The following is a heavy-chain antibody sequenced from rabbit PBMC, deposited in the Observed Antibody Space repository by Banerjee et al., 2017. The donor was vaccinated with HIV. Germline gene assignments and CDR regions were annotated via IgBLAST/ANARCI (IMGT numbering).Heavy chain of an antibody. D-gene: IGHD4-2*01. CDR3: ARSDAGSGWAFDP. CDR2: INAGSGRT. J-gene: IGHJ2*01. V-gene: IGHV1S45*01. Sequence: QEQLVESGGDLVQPEGSLTLTCTASGFSFSSGHDISRVRQAPGKGLEWIGYINAGSGRTYYANWAKGRFTISKTSSTTVTLQMTSLSVADTATHFCARSDAGSGWAFDPWGPGTLVTVS. CDR1: GFSFSSGHD.